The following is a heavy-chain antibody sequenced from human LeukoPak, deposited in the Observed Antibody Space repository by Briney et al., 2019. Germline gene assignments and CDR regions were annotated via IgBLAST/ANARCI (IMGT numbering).Heavy chain of an antibody. CDR2: IKPYTGGT. CDR1: GYTFTGYY. V-gene: IGHV1-2*02. Sequence: ASVKLSCKASGYTFTGYYIHWVRLAPGQGLEWMGWIKPYTGGTNTAQKFQGRVTLTGDTSISTAYMELSGLTSDDTAVYYCARAQYQLLYGYYNYYMDVWGKGTTVTVSS. CDR3: ARAQYQLLYGYYNYYMDV. J-gene: IGHJ6*03. D-gene: IGHD2-2*02.